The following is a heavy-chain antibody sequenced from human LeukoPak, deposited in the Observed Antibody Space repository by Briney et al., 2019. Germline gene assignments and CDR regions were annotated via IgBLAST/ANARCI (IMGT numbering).Heavy chain of an antibody. D-gene: IGHD1-26*01. CDR2: IRYDGSNK. J-gene: IGHJ4*02. CDR1: GFTFSSYG. Sequence: PGGSLRLSCAASGFTFSSYGMHWVRQAPGKGLEWVAFIRYDGSNKYYADSVKGRFTISRDNSKNTLYMQMNSLRAEDTAVYYCAKVVNSGQYYYFDYWGQGTLVTVSS. CDR3: AKVVNSGQYYYFDY. V-gene: IGHV3-30*02.